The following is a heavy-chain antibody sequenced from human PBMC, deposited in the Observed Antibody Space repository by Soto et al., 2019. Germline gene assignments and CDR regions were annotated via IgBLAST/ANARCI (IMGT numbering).Heavy chain of an antibody. V-gene: IGHV4-61*01. CDR3: ARAGGSYLGYFDY. J-gene: IGHJ4*02. Sequence: SETLSLTCTVSGGSVSSGSYYWSWIRQPPGKGLEWIGYIYYSGSTNYNPSLKSRVTISVDTSKNQFSLKLSSVTAADTAVYYCARAGGSYLGYFDYWGQGTLVTVSS. D-gene: IGHD1-26*01. CDR1: GGSVSSGSYY. CDR2: IYYSGST.